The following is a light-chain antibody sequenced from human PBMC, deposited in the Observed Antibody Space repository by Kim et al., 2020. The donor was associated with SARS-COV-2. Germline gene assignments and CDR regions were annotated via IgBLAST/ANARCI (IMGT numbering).Light chain of an antibody. CDR1: SSDVGGYNY. CDR3: CSYAGSYTFHYV. V-gene: IGLV2-11*01. CDR2: DVS. J-gene: IGLJ1*01. Sequence: FTISCTGTSSDVGGYNYVSWYQQHPGKAPKLMIYDVSKRPSGVPDRFSGSKSGNTASLTISGLQAEDEADYYCCSYAGSYTFHYVFGTGTKVTVL.